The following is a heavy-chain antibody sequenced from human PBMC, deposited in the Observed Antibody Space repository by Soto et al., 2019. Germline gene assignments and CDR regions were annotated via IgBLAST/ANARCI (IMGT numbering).Heavy chain of an antibody. D-gene: IGHD3-22*01. Sequence: PGESLKISCKGSGYSFTSYWISWVRQMPGKGLEWMGTIDPSDSYTNYSPSFQGHVTISADKSISTAYLQWSSLKASDTAIYYCAKDTYYYDSSGYYVFDYWGQGALVTVSS. CDR2: IDPSDSYT. CDR1: GYSFTSYW. V-gene: IGHV5-10-1*01. CDR3: AKDTYYYDSSGYYVFDY. J-gene: IGHJ4*02.